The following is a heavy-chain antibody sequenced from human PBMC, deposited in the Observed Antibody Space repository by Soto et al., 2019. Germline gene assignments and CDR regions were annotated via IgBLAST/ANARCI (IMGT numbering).Heavy chain of an antibody. J-gene: IGHJ4*02. CDR3: VRDNIPMAAPDY. V-gene: IGHV3-48*03. CDR1: GFTFRKFE. D-gene: IGHD6-19*01. CDR2: ISSGRSST. Sequence: GGSLRLSCEVSGFTFRKFEMNWVRQAPGKGLEWVSYISSGRSSTKYVDSVKGRFTISRDNANNSLHLLMSSLRDEDTAVSYCVRDNIPMAAPDYWGQGSLVTVSS.